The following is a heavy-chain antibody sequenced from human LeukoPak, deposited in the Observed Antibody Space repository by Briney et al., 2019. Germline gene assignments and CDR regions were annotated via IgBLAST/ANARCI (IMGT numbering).Heavy chain of an antibody. CDR3: VRYLRDYHFDH. Sequence: SETLSLTCTVSGGSISSSSYYWGWIRQPPGKGLEWIGDMYYSGSTYYNPSLSGRVTISADTSKNQFSLRLSSVTAADTAVYYCVRYLRDYHFDHWGQGTLVSVSS. D-gene: IGHD4-17*01. CDR2: MYYSGST. J-gene: IGHJ4*02. V-gene: IGHV4-39*01. CDR1: GGSISSSSYY.